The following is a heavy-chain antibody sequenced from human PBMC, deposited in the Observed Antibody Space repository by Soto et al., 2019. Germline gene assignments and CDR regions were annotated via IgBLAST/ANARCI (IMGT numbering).Heavy chain of an antibody. CDR2: ISYDGSNK. CDR3: ARSYYYDSSGQGRFDP. CDR1: GFTFSSYA. D-gene: IGHD3-22*01. J-gene: IGHJ5*02. V-gene: IGHV3-30-3*01. Sequence: GGSLRLSCAASGFTFSSYAMHWVRQAPGKGLEWVAVISYDGSNKYYADSVKGRFTISRDNSKNTLYLQMNSLRAEDTAVYYCARSYYYDSSGQGRFDPWGQGTLVTVSS.